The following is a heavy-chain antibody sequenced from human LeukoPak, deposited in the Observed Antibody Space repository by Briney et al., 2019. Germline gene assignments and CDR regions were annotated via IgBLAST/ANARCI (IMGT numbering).Heavy chain of an antibody. CDR2: IYSGGST. J-gene: IGHJ4*02. Sequence: GGSLRLSCAASGFTVSSNYMSWVRQAPGKGLEWVPVIYSGGSTYYADSVKGRFTISRDNSKNTLYLQMNSLRAEDTAVYYCASPSGSYPEGFDYWGQGTLVTVSS. CDR1: GFTVSSNY. CDR3: ASPSGSYPEGFDY. D-gene: IGHD1-26*01. V-gene: IGHV3-53*01.